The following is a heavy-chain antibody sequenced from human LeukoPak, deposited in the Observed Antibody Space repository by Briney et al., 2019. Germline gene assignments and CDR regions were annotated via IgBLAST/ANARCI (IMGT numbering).Heavy chain of an antibody. Sequence: PGGSLRLSCAASGFTFSSYSMNWVRQAPGKGLEWVSSISSSSSYIYYADSVKGRFTISRDNAKNSLYLQMNSLRAEDTAVYYCAREYSSSWPYCYYGMDVWGKGTTVTVSS. CDR1: GFTFSSYS. CDR2: ISSSSSYI. D-gene: IGHD6-13*01. V-gene: IGHV3-21*01. J-gene: IGHJ6*04. CDR3: AREYSSSWPYCYYGMDV.